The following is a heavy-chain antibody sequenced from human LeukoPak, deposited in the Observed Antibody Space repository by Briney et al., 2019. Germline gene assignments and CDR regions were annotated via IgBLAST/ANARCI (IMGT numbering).Heavy chain of an antibody. J-gene: IGHJ5*02. CDR1: GGSISSYY. D-gene: IGHD6-13*01. CDR3: ARASIAAADTVWFDP. V-gene: IGHV4-4*07. CDR2: IYTSGST. Sequence: PSETLSLTCTVSGGSISSYYWSWIRQPAGKGLEWIGRIYTSGSTNYNPSLKSRVTISVDKSKNQFSLKLSSVTAADTAVYYCARASIAAADTVWFDPGRQGTLVTVSS.